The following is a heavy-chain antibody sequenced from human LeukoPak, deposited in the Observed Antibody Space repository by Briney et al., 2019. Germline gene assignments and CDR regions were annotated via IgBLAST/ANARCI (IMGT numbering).Heavy chain of an antibody. CDR1: GFTFSSYG. D-gene: IGHD3-22*01. V-gene: IGHV3-30*18. CDR2: MSYDGSRK. Sequence: GGSLRPSCAASGFTFSSYGIHWVRQAPGKGLEWVAVMSYDGSRKYYADSVKGRFTISRDNSKNTLYLQMNSLRAEDTAVYYCAKPYYYDRSGSGVNHFDYWGQGTLVTVSS. J-gene: IGHJ4*02. CDR3: AKPYYYDRSGSGVNHFDY.